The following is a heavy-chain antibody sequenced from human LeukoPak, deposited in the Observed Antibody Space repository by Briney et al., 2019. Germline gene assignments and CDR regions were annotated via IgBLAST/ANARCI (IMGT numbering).Heavy chain of an antibody. J-gene: IGHJ4*02. CDR2: ISGSGGST. CDR1: GFTFSNAW. V-gene: IGHV3-23*01. CDR3: AKASSMVRGAMTLFEY. D-gene: IGHD3-10*01. Sequence: GGSLRLSCAASGFTFSNAWMSWVRQAPGKGLEWVSTISGSGGSTYYADSVKGRFTVSRDKSKNTQYLQMNSLRAEDTAVYYCAKASSMVRGAMTLFEYWGQGTLVTVSS.